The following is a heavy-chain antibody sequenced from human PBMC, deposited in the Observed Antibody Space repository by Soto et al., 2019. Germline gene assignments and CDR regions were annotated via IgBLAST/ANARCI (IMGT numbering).Heavy chain of an antibody. D-gene: IGHD3-10*01. J-gene: IGHJ6*02. Sequence: SETLSLTCTVSGGSISSGDYYWSWIRQPPGKGLEWIGYIYYSGSTYYNPSLKSRVTISVDTSKNQFSLKLSSVTAADTAVYYCARGFGYGSGYYYGMDVWGQGTTVTVSS. CDR2: IYYSGST. V-gene: IGHV4-30-4*01. CDR1: GGSISSGDYY. CDR3: ARGFGYGSGYYYGMDV.